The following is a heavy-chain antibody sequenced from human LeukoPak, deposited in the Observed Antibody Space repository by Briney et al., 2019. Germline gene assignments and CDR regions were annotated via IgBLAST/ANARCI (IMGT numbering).Heavy chain of an antibody. D-gene: IGHD1-7*01. CDR2: IKQDGSEK. CDR1: GFTFSNYW. J-gene: IGHJ4*02. CDR3: ARENNWNSPYYFDY. V-gene: IGHV3-7*01. Sequence: GGSLRLSCAAPGFTFSNYWMSWVRQAPGKGLEWVANIKQDGSEKNYVDSVKGRFTISRDNAKHSLYLLMNSLIAEDTAVYYCARENNWNSPYYFDYWGQGTLVTVSS.